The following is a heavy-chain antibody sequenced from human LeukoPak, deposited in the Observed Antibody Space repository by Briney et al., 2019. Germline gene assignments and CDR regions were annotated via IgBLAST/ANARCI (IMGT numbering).Heavy chain of an antibody. CDR2: ISSSGSII. Sequence: GGSLRLSCAASGFTFSSYAMNWIRQAPGKGLEWVSYISSSGSIIYYADSVKGRFTISRDNAKNSLYLQMNSLRAEDTAIYYCARWFDPWGQGTLVTVSS. J-gene: IGHJ5*02. CDR1: GFTFSSYA. V-gene: IGHV3-48*03. CDR3: ARWFDP.